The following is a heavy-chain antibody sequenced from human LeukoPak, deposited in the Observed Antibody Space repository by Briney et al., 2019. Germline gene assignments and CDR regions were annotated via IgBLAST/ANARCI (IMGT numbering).Heavy chain of an antibody. CDR1: GFTFSSYW. CDR3: ARGHGTRGFDY. Sequence: GGALRLSCAASGFTFSSYWMSWVRQAPGKGLEWVANINQDGREKYYVGTVKGRFTISRDNAKNSLYLQMTSLSAEDTAVYYCARGHGTRGFDYWGQGTLVTVSS. V-gene: IGHV3-7*01. J-gene: IGHJ4*02. CDR2: INQDGREK. D-gene: IGHD6-13*01.